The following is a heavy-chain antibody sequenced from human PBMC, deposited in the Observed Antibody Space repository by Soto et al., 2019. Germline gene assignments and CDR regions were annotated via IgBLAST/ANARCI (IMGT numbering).Heavy chain of an antibody. Sequence: GSLRLSCAASGFTFSSYGMHWVRQAPGKGLEWVAVISYDGSNKYYADSVKGRFTISRDNSKNTLYLQMNSLRVEDTAVYYCAKGPDYDFWSGPAMGDVWGKGTTVTVSS. J-gene: IGHJ6*04. D-gene: IGHD3-3*01. CDR2: ISYDGSNK. CDR1: GFTFSSYG. CDR3: AKGPDYDFWSGPAMGDV. V-gene: IGHV3-30*18.